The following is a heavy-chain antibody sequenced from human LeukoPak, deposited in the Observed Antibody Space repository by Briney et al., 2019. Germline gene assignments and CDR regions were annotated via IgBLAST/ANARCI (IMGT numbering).Heavy chain of an antibody. Sequence: SETLSLTCTVSGGCISSRSYYWGWIRQPPGKGLEWIGIIYYSGSTYSNPSLRSRVTISVDTSKNQFSLKLSSVTAADTAVYYCASFYCSGGSCYQYYYYYYMDVWGKGTTVTISS. J-gene: IGHJ6*03. CDR1: GGCISSRSYY. V-gene: IGHV4-39*01. D-gene: IGHD2-15*01. CDR2: IYYSGST. CDR3: ASFYCSGGSCYQYYYYYYMDV.